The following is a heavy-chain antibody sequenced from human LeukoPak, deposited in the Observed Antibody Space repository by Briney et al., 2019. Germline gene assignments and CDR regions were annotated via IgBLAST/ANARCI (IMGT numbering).Heavy chain of an antibody. D-gene: IGHD3-22*01. V-gene: IGHV4-4*07. CDR2: LYTSGST. CDR3: ARDLPKSITMIVVDKTNDAFDI. J-gene: IGHJ3*02. Sequence: SETLSLTCTVSGGSISSYYWSWIRQPAGKGLEWIGRLYTSGSTNYNPSLKSRVTMSVDTSKNQFSLKLSSVTAADTAVYYCARDLPKSITMIVVDKTNDAFDIWGQGTMVTVSS. CDR1: GGSISSYY.